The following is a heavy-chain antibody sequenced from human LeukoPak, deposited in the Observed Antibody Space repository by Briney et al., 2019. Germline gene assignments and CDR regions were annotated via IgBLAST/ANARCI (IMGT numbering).Heavy chain of an antibody. D-gene: IGHD3-22*01. CDR3: ARRPAYYYDSSGYYDS. J-gene: IGHJ5*01. Sequence: SETLSLTCTVSGGSISSHYWTWIRQPPGRRLEWIGYIHFSGSTKYNPSLESRVTISVDTSRTQFSLKLRSVTAADTAVYFCARRPAYYYDSSGYYDSWGQGTLVTVSS. V-gene: IGHV4-59*08. CDR2: IHFSGST. CDR1: GGSISSHY.